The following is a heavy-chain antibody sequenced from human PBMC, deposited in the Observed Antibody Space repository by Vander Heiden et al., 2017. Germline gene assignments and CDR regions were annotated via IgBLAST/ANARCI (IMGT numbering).Heavy chain of an antibody. CDR2: IYTSGST. J-gene: IGHJ6*02. V-gene: IGHV4-4*07. CDR1: GGSISSYY. D-gene: IGHD1-26*01. CDR3: ARGGGGWGALPDYYYYGMDV. Sequence: QVQLQESGPGLVKPSETRSLTCTVSGGSISSYYWGWIRQPAGKGLEWIGRIYTSGSTNYNPSLKSRVTMSVDTSKNQFSLKLSSVTAADTAVYYCARGGGGWGALPDYYYYGMDVWGQGTTGTVSS.